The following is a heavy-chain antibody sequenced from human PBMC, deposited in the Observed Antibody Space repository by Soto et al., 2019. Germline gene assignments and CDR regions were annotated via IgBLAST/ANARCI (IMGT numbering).Heavy chain of an antibody. CDR1: GYTFTYYG. J-gene: IGHJ4*02. D-gene: IGHD2-15*01. CDR3: ARDERYSCSGGDSFYFDY. V-gene: IGHV1-18*04. CDR2: ISTYSGDT. Sequence: SVKVSCKASGYTFTYYGIRWVRQAPGQGLEWLGWISTYSGDTNYAPRLQGRLTMSTDTSTSTAYMELRSLTSDDTAVYYCARDERYSCSGGDSFYFDYWGQGTLVTVSS.